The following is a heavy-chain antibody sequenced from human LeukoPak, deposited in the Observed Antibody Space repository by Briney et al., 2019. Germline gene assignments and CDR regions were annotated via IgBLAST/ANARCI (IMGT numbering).Heavy chain of an antibody. CDR2: FDPEDGET. D-gene: IGHD3-9*01. V-gene: IGHV1-24*01. J-gene: IGHJ4*02. Sequence: ASVTVSCMVSGYTLTELSMHWVGQAPGKGLEGMGGFDPEDGETIYAQKFQGRVTMTEDTSTDTAYMELSSLRSEDTAVYYCATVGYYDILTGYYKPFDYWGQGTLVTVSS. CDR1: GYTLTELS. CDR3: ATVGYYDILTGYYKPFDY.